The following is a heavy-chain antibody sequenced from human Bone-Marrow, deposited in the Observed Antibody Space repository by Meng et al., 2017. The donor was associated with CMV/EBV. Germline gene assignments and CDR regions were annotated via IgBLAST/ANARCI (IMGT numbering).Heavy chain of an antibody. J-gene: IGHJ4*02. CDR2: ISGSGGST. Sequence: GESLKISCAASGFTFSSYAMSWVRQAPGKGLEWVSAISGSGGSTYYADSVKGGFTISRDNSKNTLYLQMNSLRAEDTAVYYWSKDSSSWSHYYFDYWGQGTLVTVSS. V-gene: IGHV3-23*01. CDR3: SKDSSSWSHYYFDY. D-gene: IGHD6-13*01. CDR1: GFTFSSYA.